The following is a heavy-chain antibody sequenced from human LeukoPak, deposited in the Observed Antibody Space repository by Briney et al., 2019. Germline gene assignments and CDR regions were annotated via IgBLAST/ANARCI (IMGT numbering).Heavy chain of an antibody. J-gene: IGHJ4*02. CDR1: GFTFSSYG. CDR3: AKDKDVLLWFGGSNDY. V-gene: IGHV3-30*02. D-gene: IGHD3-10*01. CDR2: IRYDGSNK. Sequence: GGSLRLSCAASGFTFSSYGMHWVRQAPGKGLEWVAFIRYDGSNKYYADSVKGRFTISRDNSKNTLYLQMNSLRAEDTAVYYCAKDKDVLLWFGGSNDYWGQGTLVTVSS.